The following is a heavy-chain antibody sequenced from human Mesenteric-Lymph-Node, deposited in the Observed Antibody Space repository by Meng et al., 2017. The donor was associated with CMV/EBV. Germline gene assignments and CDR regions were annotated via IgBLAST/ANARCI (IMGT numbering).Heavy chain of an antibody. CDR2: INPNIVDT. CDR3: ARGGYYYHYGMDV. Sequence: ASVTVSCKASGYTFNGYYIHWVRQAPGQGLEWMGWINPNIVDTNYAQKFQDRVTMTRDKSISTAFMEVIRLRSDDPDVYYCARGGYYYHYGMDVWGQGTTVTVSS. J-gene: IGHJ6*02. CDR1: GYTFNGYY. V-gene: IGHV1-2*02.